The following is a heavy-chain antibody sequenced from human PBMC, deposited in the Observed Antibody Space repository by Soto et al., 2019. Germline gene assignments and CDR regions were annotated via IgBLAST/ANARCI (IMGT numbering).Heavy chain of an antibody. V-gene: IGHV1-8*01. CDR3: ARWPDGYYYYGMDV. CDR2: MNPNSGNT. Sequence: QVQLVQSGAEVKKPGASVKVSCKASGYTFTSYDINWVRQATEQGLEWRGWMNPNSGNTGYAQKFQGRVTMTRNTSISTAYMELSSLRSEDTAVYYCARWPDGYYYYGMDVWGQGTTVTVSS. J-gene: IGHJ6*02. CDR1: GYTFTSYD.